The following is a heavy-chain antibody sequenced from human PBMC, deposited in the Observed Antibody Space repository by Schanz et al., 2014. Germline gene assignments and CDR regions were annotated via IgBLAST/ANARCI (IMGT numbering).Heavy chain of an antibody. D-gene: IGHD3-9*01. J-gene: IGHJ4*02. CDR2: ISAYNGNT. V-gene: IGHV1-18*01. Sequence: QVQLVQSGAEVKKPGASVKVSCKASGYTFTSYGISWVRQAPGQGLEWMGWISAYNGNTKYPQKHQGRVTMTTDTATSKAYMELRSLRSDDTAVYYCSRDAADFYDILTEEDYWGQGALVTVSS. CDR3: SRDAADFYDILTEEDY. CDR1: GYTFTSYG.